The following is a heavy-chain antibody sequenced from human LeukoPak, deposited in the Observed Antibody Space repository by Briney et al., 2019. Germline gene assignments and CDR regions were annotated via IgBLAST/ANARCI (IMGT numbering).Heavy chain of an antibody. CDR1: GGSISSYY. Sequence: SETLSLTCTVSGGSISSYYWSWIRQPPGKGLEWIGYIYYSGSTNYNPSLMSRVTISVDTSKNQFSLKLSSVTAADTAVYYCARSVSGWLLDYWGQGTLVTVSS. V-gene: IGHV4-59*01. D-gene: IGHD3-22*01. CDR2: IYYSGST. J-gene: IGHJ4*02. CDR3: ARSVSGWLLDY.